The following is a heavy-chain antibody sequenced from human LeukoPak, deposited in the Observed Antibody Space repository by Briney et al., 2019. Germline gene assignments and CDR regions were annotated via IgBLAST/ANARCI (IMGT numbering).Heavy chain of an antibody. D-gene: IGHD2-2*02. J-gene: IGHJ4*02. CDR1: GFTFSSYA. Sequence: GGSLRLSCAASGFTFSSYAMHWVRQAPGKGLEWVAVISYDGSNKYYADSVKGRFTISRDNSKNTLYLQMNSLRAEDTAVYYCARGRLLYERGCGYWGQGTLVTVSS. CDR3: ARGRLLYERGCGY. CDR2: ISYDGSNK. V-gene: IGHV3-30*04.